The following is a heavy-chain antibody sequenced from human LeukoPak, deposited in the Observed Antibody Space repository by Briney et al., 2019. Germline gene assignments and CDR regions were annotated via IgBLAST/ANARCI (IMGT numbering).Heavy chain of an antibody. Sequence: SETLSLTCTVSGGSISRGGYYWSWLRQHPGKGLEWIGYIYYSGRTYYNPSLKSRVTISAATSKYQFSLKLSSVTAAATAVYDCARAPGNMPTIIDFDHWGQGTLVTVSS. CDR1: GGSISRGGYY. CDR2: IYYSGRT. V-gene: IGHV4-31*03. CDR3: ARAPGNMPTIIDFDH. J-gene: IGHJ5*02. D-gene: IGHD5-24*01.